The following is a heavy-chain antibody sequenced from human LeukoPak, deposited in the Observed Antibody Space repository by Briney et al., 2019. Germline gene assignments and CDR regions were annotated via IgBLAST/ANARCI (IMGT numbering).Heavy chain of an antibody. D-gene: IGHD6-19*01. Sequence: GGSLRLSCAASGFTFSDYYMSRIRQAPGKGLEWVSYISSSSSTICYADSVKGRFTISRDNAKNSLYLQMNSLRAEDTAVYYCATGSSRYSSGWYPIGYWGQGTLVTVSS. CDR1: GFTFSDYY. CDR3: ATGSSRYSSGWYPIGY. J-gene: IGHJ4*02. V-gene: IGHV3-11*04. CDR2: ISSSSSTI.